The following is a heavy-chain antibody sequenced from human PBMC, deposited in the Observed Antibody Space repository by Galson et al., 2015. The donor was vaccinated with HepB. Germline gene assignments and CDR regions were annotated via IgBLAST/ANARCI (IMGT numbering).Heavy chain of an antibody. V-gene: IGHV3-33*08. CDR1: GFTFSSYG. CDR2: IWYDGSNK. J-gene: IGHJ4*02. Sequence: SLRLSCAASGFTFSSYGMHWVRQAPGKGLEWVAVIWYDGSNKYYADSVKGRFTISRDNSKNTLYLQMNSLRAEDTAVYYCARVHFGSRGVSKKGYDYWGQGTLVTVSS. CDR3: ARVHFGSRGVSKKGYDY. D-gene: IGHD2-2*01.